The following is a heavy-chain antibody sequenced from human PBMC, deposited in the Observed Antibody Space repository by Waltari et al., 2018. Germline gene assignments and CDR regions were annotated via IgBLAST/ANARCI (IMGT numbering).Heavy chain of an antibody. CDR1: GFTFSSYA. V-gene: IGHV3-30-3*01. Sequence: QVQLVESGGGVVQPGRSLRLSCAASGFTFSSYAMHWVRQAPGKGLEWVAVISYDGSNKNYADSVKGRFTISRDNSKNTLYLQMNSLRAEDTAVYYCARDRDSSPLNYFDYWGQGTLVTVSS. D-gene: IGHD6-6*01. CDR3: ARDRDSSPLNYFDY. CDR2: ISYDGSNK. J-gene: IGHJ4*02.